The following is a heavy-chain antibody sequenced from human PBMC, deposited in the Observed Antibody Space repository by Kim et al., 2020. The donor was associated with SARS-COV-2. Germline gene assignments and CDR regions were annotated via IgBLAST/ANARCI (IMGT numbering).Heavy chain of an antibody. CDR3: ARGNYHESLSLSVYYNGMHV. V-gene: IGHV3-30-3*01. Sequence: GGSLRLSCAASGLSFDDSAMNWVRQAPGKGLEWLAVISYDGRNKDYADSVKGRFTISIDNSKRTLFLQMKSPRVEDTGVYYCARGNYHESLSLSVYYNGMHVWRQGTTVPVS. J-gene: IGHJ6*02. CDR1: GLSFDDSA. CDR2: ISYDGRNK. D-gene: IGHD3-22*01.